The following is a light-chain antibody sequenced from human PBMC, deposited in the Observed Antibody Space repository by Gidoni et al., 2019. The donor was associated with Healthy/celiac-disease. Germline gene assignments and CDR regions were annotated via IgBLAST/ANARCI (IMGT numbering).Light chain of an antibody. CDR2: WAY. CDR1: QSVLYSSNNKNY. V-gene: IGKV4-1*01. Sequence: DIVMTQSPDSLAVSLGERATINCKSSQSVLYSSNNKNYLAWYQQKPGQPPKLLIYWAYTRESGVPDRVSGSGSGTDFTLTISSLQAEDVAVYYCQQYYSTPPVTFGGGTKVEIK. J-gene: IGKJ4*01. CDR3: QQYYSTPPVT.